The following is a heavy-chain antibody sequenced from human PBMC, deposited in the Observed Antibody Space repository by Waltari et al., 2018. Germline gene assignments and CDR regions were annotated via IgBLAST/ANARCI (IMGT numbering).Heavy chain of an antibody. Sequence: EAQLVQSGAEVKKPGESLTISCKASGYSFPNYWIGWVSQMPGKGLEWMGIIYPGDSNTRYNPSFQGQVTISADKSISTAYLQWSSLKASDTAIYYCARQRGSSLYLYFDLWGRGTLVTVSS. V-gene: IGHV5-51*01. CDR1: GYSFPNYW. CDR2: IYPGDSNT. CDR3: ARQRGSSLYLYFDL. D-gene: IGHD3-16*01. J-gene: IGHJ2*01.